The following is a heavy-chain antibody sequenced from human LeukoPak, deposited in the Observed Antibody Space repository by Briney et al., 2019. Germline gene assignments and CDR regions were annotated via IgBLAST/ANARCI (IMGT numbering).Heavy chain of an antibody. CDR2: INSDGSSI. CDR1: GFVFSNNW. Sequence: GSLRLSCAASGFVFSNNWMYWLRQAPGRGLVWVSRINSDGSSIAYADSVKGRFTISRDNAKNTLFLQMNSLTVEDTAMYYCAKDLSWGATDYWGQGTLVTVSS. V-gene: IGHV3-74*01. CDR3: AKDLSWGATDY. D-gene: IGHD6-13*01. J-gene: IGHJ4*02.